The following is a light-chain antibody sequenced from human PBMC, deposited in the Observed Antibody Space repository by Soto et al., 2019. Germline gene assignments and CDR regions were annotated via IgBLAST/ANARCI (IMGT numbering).Light chain of an antibody. J-gene: IGLJ1*01. CDR1: SSDVGGYNY. V-gene: IGLV2-14*01. Sequence: QSALTQPASVSGSPGQSITISCTGASSDVGGYNYVSWYQQHPGKAPKLIIYEVTTRPSGISNRFYGSKSGNTASLTISGLLAEDEADYYCSSYASRSTLGVFGTGTKLTVL. CDR2: EVT. CDR3: SSYASRSTLGV.